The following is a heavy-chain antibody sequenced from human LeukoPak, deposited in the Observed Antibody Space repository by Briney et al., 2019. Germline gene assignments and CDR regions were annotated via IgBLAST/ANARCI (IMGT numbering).Heavy chain of an antibody. J-gene: IGHJ6*03. CDR3: ARHPRDHFYYYCMDV. Sequence: PSETLSLTCAVYAGSFSGYYWSWIRPPPGKGQKWIGEINHSGSTNYNPSLKSRVTIPVDTSKNQFSLKLSSVTAADTAVYYCARHPRDHFYYYCMDVWGKGTTVTISS. CDR1: AGSFSGYY. V-gene: IGHV4-34*01. CDR2: INHSGST. D-gene: IGHD2-21*02.